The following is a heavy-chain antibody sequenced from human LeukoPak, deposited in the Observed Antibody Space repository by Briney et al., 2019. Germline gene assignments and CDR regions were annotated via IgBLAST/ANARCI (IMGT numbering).Heavy chain of an antibody. CDR3: AKMRGQYYHSYYMDA. V-gene: IGHV3-23*01. CDR2: GGSGGST. Sequence: GGSLRLSCAASGIIFSNYAMTWVRQAPGKGLEWVSYGGSGGSTYYADSVKGRFTVSRDNSKSTLYLQMNSLTAEDTAVYYCAKMRGQYYHSYYMDAWGKGTTVTVSS. CDR1: GIIFSNYA. J-gene: IGHJ6*03.